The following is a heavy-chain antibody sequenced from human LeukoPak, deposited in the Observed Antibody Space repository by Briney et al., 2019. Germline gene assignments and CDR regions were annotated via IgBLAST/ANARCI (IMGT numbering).Heavy chain of an antibody. CDR1: GGTFSSYA. J-gene: IGHJ4*02. Sequence: SVKVSCKASGGTFSSYAISWVRQAPGQGLEWMGRIIPILGIANYTQKFQGRVTITADKSTSTAYMELSSLRSEDTAVYYCASHESVGATTPNDYWGQGTLVTVSS. CDR3: ASHESVGATTPNDY. V-gene: IGHV1-69*04. CDR2: IIPILGIA. D-gene: IGHD1-26*01.